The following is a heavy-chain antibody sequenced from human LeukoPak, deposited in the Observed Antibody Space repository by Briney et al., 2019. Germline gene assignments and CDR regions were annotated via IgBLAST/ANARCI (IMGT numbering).Heavy chain of an antibody. V-gene: IGHV3-23*01. J-gene: IGHJ4*02. CDR2: ISGSGDST. D-gene: IGHD6-19*01. CDR1: GFTFRTYA. Sequence: GGSLRLSCAASGFTFRTYAITWVRQAPGKGLEWVSAISGSGDSTYYADSVKGRFTISRDNSKNSLYLQMNSVRAEDTGLYFCAKDRKIAVSVGFDYSGEGTLVTVS. CDR3: AKDRKIAVSVGFDY.